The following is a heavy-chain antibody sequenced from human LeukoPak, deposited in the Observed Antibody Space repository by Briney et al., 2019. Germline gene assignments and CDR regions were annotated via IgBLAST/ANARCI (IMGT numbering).Heavy chain of an antibody. CDR3: VSGYQEDVGRLLGVGDGIGMDV. CDR2: IWYDGSNK. CDR1: GFTFSSYG. Sequence: GGSLRLSCAASGFTFSSYGMHWVRQAPGKGLEWVAFIWYDGSNKYYADSVKGRFTISRDNSQNTLYLQMNSLRCEDTAVYYCVSGYQEDVGRLLGVGDGIGMDVGGEGTTVTV. D-gene: IGHD3-10*01. J-gene: IGHJ6*01. V-gene: IGHV3-33*01.